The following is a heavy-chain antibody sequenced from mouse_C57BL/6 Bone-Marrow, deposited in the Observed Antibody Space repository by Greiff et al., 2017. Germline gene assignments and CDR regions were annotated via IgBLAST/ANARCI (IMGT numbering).Heavy chain of an antibody. CDR1: GYTFTGYW. J-gene: IGHJ2*01. Sequence: QVQLQQSGAELMKPGASVKLSCKATGYTFTGYWIGWVKQRPGHGLEWIGEIVPGSGSTNYNEKFKGKATFTADTSYKPAYMQLSSLTTEDSAIYYCARGATVVAKEGDYWGQGTTLTVSS. CDR2: IVPGSGST. D-gene: IGHD1-1*01. CDR3: ARGATVVAKEGDY. V-gene: IGHV1-9*01.